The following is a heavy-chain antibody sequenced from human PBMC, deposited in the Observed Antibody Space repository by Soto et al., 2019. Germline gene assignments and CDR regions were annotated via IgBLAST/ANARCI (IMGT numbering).Heavy chain of an antibody. CDR3: AKGASTTVFAFNDY. V-gene: IGHV3-9*01. CDR1: GFTFDDYA. Sequence: EVQLVESGGGLVQPGRSLRLSCAASGFTFDDYAMHWVLQPPGKGLEWVSSISWNSGNLGYADSVKGRFTISRDNAKNYLYLQMNSLRGEDTALYYCAKGASTTVFAFNDYWGQGTLVTVSS. D-gene: IGHD4-17*01. J-gene: IGHJ4*02. CDR2: ISWNSGNL.